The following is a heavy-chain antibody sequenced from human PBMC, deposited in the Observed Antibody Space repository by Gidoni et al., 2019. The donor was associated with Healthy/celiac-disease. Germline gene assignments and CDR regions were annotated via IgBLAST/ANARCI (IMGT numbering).Heavy chain of an antibody. J-gene: IGHJ6*02. Sequence: EVQLVESGGGLVKPGRSLRLSCTASGFTFGDYAMSWFRKAPGKGLEWVGFIRSKAYGGTTEYAASVKGRFTISRDDSKSIAYLQMNSLKTEDTAVYYCTRGWLVAKYCTNGVCSELDYYGMDVWGQGTTVTVSS. CDR2: IRSKAYGGTT. D-gene: IGHD2-8*01. V-gene: IGHV3-49*05. CDR1: GFTFGDYA. CDR3: TRGWLVAKYCTNGVCSELDYYGMDV.